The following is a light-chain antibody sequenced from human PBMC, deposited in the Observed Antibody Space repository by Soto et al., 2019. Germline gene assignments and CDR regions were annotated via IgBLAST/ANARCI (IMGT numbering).Light chain of an antibody. J-gene: IGKJ5*01. V-gene: IGKV3D-20*02. CDR3: QQRSNWPPVT. CDR1: QSVSSSY. Sequence: EIVMSQSLATLSVYTGERATLSCRASQSVSSSYLAWYQQKPGQAPRLLIYDASNRATGIPARFSGSGSGTDFTLTFSSLEPEDFAVYYCQQRSNWPPVTFCQGRRLEI. CDR2: DAS.